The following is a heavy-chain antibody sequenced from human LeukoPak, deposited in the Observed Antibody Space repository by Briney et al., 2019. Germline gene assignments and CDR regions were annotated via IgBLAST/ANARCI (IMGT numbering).Heavy chain of an antibody. CDR3: AKDDLGDSSGLS. J-gene: IGHJ4*02. Sequence: GGSLRLSCAASGFTFSSYAMSWVRQAPGKGLEWVSAISGSGGSTYYADSVKGRFTISRDNSKNTLYLQMNSLRAEDTAAYYCAKDDLGDSSGLSWGQGTLVTVSS. D-gene: IGHD6-19*01. CDR2: ISGSGGST. CDR1: GFTFSSYA. V-gene: IGHV3-23*01.